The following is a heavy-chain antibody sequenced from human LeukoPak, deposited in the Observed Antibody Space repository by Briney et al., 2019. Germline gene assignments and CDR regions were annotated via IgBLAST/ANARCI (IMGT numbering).Heavy chain of an antibody. V-gene: IGHV4-39*01. CDR3: ARHRDSSGWYDFDY. D-gene: IGHD6-19*01. Sequence: SETLSLTCTVSGGSINSSSYYWGWIRQPPGKGLEWIGSIYYSGSTYYNPSLKSRVSISVDTSKDQSSLKLSSVTAADTAVYYCARHRDSSGWYDFDYWGQGTLVTVSS. J-gene: IGHJ4*02. CDR2: IYYSGST. CDR1: GGSINSSSYY.